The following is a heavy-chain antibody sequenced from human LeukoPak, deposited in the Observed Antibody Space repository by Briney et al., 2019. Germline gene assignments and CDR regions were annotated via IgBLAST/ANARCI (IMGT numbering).Heavy chain of an antibody. CDR1: GFNFRGYG. V-gene: IGHV3-30*02. J-gene: IGHJ4*02. CDR2: TRDDGSKN. Sequence: GGSLTLSCAASGFNFRGYGMHWVRQAPGKGLEWVAYTRDDGSKNWYGDSVKGRFTIPRDNSKSTLYLQMNSLRGEDTAVYYCANGDCRGGRCSSGAYWGQGTLVTVSS. D-gene: IGHD2-15*01. CDR3: ANGDCRGGRCSSGAY.